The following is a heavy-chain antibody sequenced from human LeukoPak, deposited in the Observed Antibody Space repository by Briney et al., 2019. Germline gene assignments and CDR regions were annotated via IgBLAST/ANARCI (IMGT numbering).Heavy chain of an antibody. CDR3: ARDYGSGRRYYYMDV. J-gene: IGHJ6*03. Sequence: SETLSLTCTVSGGSISSYYWSWIRQPPGKGLEWIGYIYYSGSTNYNPSLKSRVTISVDKSKNQFSLKLSSVTAADTAVYYCARDYGSGRRYYYMDVWGKGTTVTVSS. V-gene: IGHV4-59*12. CDR1: GGSISSYY. D-gene: IGHD3-10*01. CDR2: IYYSGST.